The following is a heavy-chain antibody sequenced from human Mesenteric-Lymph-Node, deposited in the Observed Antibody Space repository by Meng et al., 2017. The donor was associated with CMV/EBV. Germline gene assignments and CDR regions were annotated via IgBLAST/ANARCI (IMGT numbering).Heavy chain of an antibody. CDR1: YPFTSYC. V-gene: IGHV1-2*06. CDR3: ARDSYDILTGSEFYFDY. Sequence: YPFTSYCIRWVRQAPGQGLEWMGRINPNSGGTNYAQKFQGRVTMTRDTSISTAYMELSRLRSDDTAVYYCARDSYDILTGSEFYFDYWGQGTLVTVSS. CDR2: INPNSGGT. J-gene: IGHJ4*02. D-gene: IGHD3-9*01.